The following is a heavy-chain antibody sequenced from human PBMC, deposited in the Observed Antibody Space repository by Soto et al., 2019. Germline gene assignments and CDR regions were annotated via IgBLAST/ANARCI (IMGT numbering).Heavy chain of an antibody. D-gene: IGHD3-22*01. CDR1: GFTVSSNY. CDR2: IYSGGST. CDR3: ASPDGYYYDSSGSHPLAY. J-gene: IGHJ4*02. V-gene: IGHV3-53*02. Sequence: EVQLVETGGGLIQPGGSLRLSCAASGFTVSSNYMSWVRQAPGKGLEWVSVIYSGGSTYYADSVKGRFTISRDNSKNTLYVQMHSLRAEDTAVDYCASPDGYYYDSSGSHPLAYWGQGTLVTVSS.